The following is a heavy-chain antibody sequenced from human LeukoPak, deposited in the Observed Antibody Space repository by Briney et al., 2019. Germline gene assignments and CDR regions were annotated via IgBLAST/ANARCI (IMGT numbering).Heavy chain of an antibody. CDR3: TRVSLVGISDY. CDR1: GFIFGSSW. D-gene: IGHD2-8*02. Sequence: PGGSLRLSCAASGFIFGSSWMNWVRQPPGKGLECVANIKEDGSEKYYVDSVKGRFTISRDNAKNSLYLQMNSLRADDTAVYYCTRVSLVGISDYWGQGTLVTVSS. J-gene: IGHJ4*02. CDR2: IKEDGSEK. V-gene: IGHV3-7*05.